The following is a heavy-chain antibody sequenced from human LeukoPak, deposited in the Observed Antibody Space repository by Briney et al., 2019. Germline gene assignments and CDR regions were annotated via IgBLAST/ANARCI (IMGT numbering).Heavy chain of an antibody. V-gene: IGHV4-61*02. J-gene: IGHJ6*03. D-gene: IGHD2-2*01. CDR2: TYSSGST. Sequence: PSQTLSLTCTVSGGSISSGSYYWSWIRQPAGKGLEWIGRTYSSGSTNYNPSLKSRVTISVDTSKNQFSLKLSSVTAADTAVYYCARGLVVRGVIYYYYMDVWGKGTTVTVSS. CDR3: ARGLVVRGVIYYYYMDV. CDR1: GGSISSGSYY.